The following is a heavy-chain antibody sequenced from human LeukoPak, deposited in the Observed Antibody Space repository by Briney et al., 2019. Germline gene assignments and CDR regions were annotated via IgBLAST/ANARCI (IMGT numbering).Heavy chain of an antibody. CDR3: ARSYSPGLYYLDH. Sequence: GRSLRLSCAASGFIFRNYGMHWVRQAPGKGLEWVAVIWYDGDDKHYADSVKGRFTISRDNSKKTLFPQMDSLRAEDMAVYYCARSYSPGLYYLDHWGQGTLVTVSS. CDR2: IWYDGDDK. J-gene: IGHJ4*02. D-gene: IGHD1-26*01. V-gene: IGHV3-33*01. CDR1: GFIFRNYG.